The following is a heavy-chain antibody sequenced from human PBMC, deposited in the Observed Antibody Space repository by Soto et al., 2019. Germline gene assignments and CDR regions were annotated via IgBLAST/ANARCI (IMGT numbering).Heavy chain of an antibody. CDR2: ISGSGGST. V-gene: IGHV3-23*01. CDR1: GFTFSSYA. CDR3: VKDLDSSSSGYYFDY. Sequence: GGSLRLSCAASGFTFSSYAMSWVRQAPGKGLEWVSAISGSGGSTYYTDSVKGRFTISRDNTKNTLYLQMNSLRAEDTAVYYCVKDLDSSSSGYYFDYWGQGTLVTVSS. D-gene: IGHD6-6*01. J-gene: IGHJ4*02.